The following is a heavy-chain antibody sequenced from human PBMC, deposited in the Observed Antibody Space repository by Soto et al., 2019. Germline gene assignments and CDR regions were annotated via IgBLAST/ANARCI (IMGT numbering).Heavy chain of an antibody. V-gene: IGHV3-23*01. J-gene: IGHJ3*02. CDR3: AKDRVGGVPDAFDI. CDR1: GFTSTDYV. CDR2: ISGSGTTT. D-gene: IGHD2-8*01. Sequence: GGALRLSSAASGFTSTDYVMNWISHAPGKGREWVSSISGSGTTTFYADSVKGRFIISRDNFKNTLYLQMNSLRAEDTALYYCAKDRVGGVPDAFDIWGQGTMVTVSS.